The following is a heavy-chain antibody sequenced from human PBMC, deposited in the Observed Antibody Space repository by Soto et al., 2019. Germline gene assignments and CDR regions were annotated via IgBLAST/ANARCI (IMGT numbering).Heavy chain of an antibody. D-gene: IGHD5-18*01. CDR3: ARAERGYSYGDGSGHNWFAP. CDR2: IYNGGST. V-gene: IGHV4-39*07. CDR1: GGSISSINDY. Sequence: SETLSLTCTVSGGSISSINDYWGWIRQPPGKGLEWIGSIYNGGSTNYNPSLKSRVTISVDTSKNQFSLKLSSVTAADTAVYYCARAERGYSYGDGSGHNWFAPWGQGTLVTVSS. J-gene: IGHJ5*02.